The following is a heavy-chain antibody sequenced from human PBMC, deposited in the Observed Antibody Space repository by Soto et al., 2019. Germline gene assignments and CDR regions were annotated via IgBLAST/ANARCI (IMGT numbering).Heavy chain of an antibody. CDR2: ISYDGTIK. J-gene: IGHJ4*02. Sequence: QVQLVESGGGVVQPGRSLKLSCADSGFTFSSYAMHWVRQAPGKGLEWVAIISYDGTIKYYADSVKGRFTISRDNSKNPLYRQMNSLRAEDTAVYYCARDLSGYGYDYWGQGTLVTVSS. V-gene: IGHV3-30*04. D-gene: IGHD5-18*01. CDR1: GFTFSSYA. CDR3: ARDLSGYGYDY.